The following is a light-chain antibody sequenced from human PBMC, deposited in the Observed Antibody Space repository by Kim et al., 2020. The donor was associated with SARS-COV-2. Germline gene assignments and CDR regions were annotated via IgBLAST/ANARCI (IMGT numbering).Light chain of an antibody. V-gene: IGLV9-49*01. Sequence: QLVLTQPPSASASLGASVTLTSTLSSGYSTYKVDWYQQRPGMGPRFVMRVGTGGVVGFKGDGIPDRFSVLGSGLIRNLTINNIREEDESDYHCGTDHSNGNDFVWVFGGGTKLTVL. CDR2: VGTGGVVG. CDR3: GTDHSNGNDFVWV. J-gene: IGLJ3*02. CDR1: SGYSTYK.